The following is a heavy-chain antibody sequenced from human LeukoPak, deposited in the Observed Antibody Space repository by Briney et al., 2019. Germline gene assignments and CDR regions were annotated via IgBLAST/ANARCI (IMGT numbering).Heavy chain of an antibody. CDR1: GFTFSSYD. J-gene: IGHJ6*02. CDR3: ARGVYGSLNQLFGYGMDV. Sequence: GGSLRLSCAASGFTFSSYDMHWVRQATGKGLEWVSAIGTAGDTYYPGSVKGRFTISRESAKNSLYLQMNSLRAGDTAVYYCARGVYGSLNQLFGYGMDVWGQGPRSPSP. D-gene: IGHD2-8*01. V-gene: IGHV3-13*01. CDR2: IGTAGDT.